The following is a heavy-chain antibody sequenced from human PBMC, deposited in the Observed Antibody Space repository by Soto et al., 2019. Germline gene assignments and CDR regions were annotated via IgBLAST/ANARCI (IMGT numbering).Heavy chain of an antibody. J-gene: IGHJ6*02. D-gene: IGHD3-16*01. Sequence: QVQLVQSGAEVKKPGASVKVSCKASGYTFTSYYMHWVRQAPGQGLEWMGIINPSGGSTSYAQKFQCRVTMTRDTYTSTVYMELSSLRSEDTAVYYCARWGVYYGMDVWGQGTTVTVSS. CDR3: ARWGVYYGMDV. V-gene: IGHV1-46*01. CDR1: GYTFTSYY. CDR2: INPSGGST.